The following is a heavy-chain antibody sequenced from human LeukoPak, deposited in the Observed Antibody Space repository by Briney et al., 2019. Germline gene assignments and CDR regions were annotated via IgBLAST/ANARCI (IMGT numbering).Heavy chain of an antibody. Sequence: SQTLSLTCAVSGGSISSGGYYWSWIRQPPGTGLEWIGYIYYSGSTNYNPSLKSRVTISVDTSKNQFSLKLSSVTAADTAVYYCARSGIDYSYYYGMDVWGQGTTVTVSS. V-gene: IGHV4-61*08. D-gene: IGHD1-26*01. J-gene: IGHJ6*02. CDR2: IYYSGST. CDR3: ARSGIDYSYYYGMDV. CDR1: GGSISSGGYY.